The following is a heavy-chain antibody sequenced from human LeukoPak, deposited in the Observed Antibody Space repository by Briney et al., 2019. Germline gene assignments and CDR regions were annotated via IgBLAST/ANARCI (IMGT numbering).Heavy chain of an antibody. CDR3: ARAGGYYSYYYGMDV. CDR1: GGSISSYY. Sequence: SETLSLTCTVSGGSISSYYWSWIRQPPGKGLEWIGYVYYSGSTNYNPSLKSRVTISVDTSKNQFSLKLSSVTAADTAVYYCARAGGYYSYYYGMDVWSQGTTVTVSS. CDR2: VYYSGST. J-gene: IGHJ6*02. D-gene: IGHD3-10*01. V-gene: IGHV4-59*01.